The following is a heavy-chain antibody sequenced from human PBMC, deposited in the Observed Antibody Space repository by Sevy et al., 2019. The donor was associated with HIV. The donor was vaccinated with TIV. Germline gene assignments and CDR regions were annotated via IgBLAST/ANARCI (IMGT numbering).Heavy chain of an antibody. CDR1: GFTFDDYA. Sequence: GGSLRLSCAASGFTFDDYAMHWVRQAPGKGLEWVSGISWNSGSIGYADSVKGRFTISRDNAKNSLYLQMNSLRAEDTALYDCAKDIGGLLDYWGQGTLVTVSS. CDR2: ISWNSGSI. CDR3: AKDIGGLLDY. J-gene: IGHJ4*02. V-gene: IGHV3-9*01. D-gene: IGHD1-26*01.